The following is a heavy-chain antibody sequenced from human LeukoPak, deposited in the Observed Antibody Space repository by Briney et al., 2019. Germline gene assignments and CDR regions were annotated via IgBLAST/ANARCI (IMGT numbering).Heavy chain of an antibody. V-gene: IGHV4-59*01. D-gene: IGHD2-21*01. J-gene: IGHJ4*02. Sequence: SETLSLTCTVSGGSINTFYWSWIRQPPGKGLEWIGYIYYNGRTNYNPSLKSRVTISMETSKNQFSLKLSSVTAADTAVYYCARDSEASRLFDYWGQGTLVTVSS. CDR1: GGSINTFY. CDR3: ARDSEASRLFDY. CDR2: IYYNGRT.